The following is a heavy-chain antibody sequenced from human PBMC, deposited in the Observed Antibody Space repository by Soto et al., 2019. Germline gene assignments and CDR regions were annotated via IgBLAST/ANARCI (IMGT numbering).Heavy chain of an antibody. CDR1: GFTFTTYW. CDR3: ARENWFQDY. Sequence: GGSLRLSCVASGFTFTTYWMTWVRQAPGKGLEWVANINVDGSETSYVGSVRCRFTISRDNAKTSVYLQMNSLGAEDTAVYYCARENWFQDYWGQGALVTVSS. D-gene: IGHD3-9*01. CDR2: INVDGSET. V-gene: IGHV3-7*03. J-gene: IGHJ4*02.